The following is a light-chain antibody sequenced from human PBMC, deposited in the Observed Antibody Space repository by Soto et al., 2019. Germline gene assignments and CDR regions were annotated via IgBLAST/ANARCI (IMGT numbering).Light chain of an antibody. J-gene: IGLJ6*01. CDR2: VGTGGIVG. V-gene: IGLV9-49*01. CDR1: SGYSNYK. Sequence: QSVLTQPPSASASLGASVTLTCTLSSGYSNYKVDWYQQRPGKGPRFVMRVGTGGIVGSKGDGIPDRFSVLGSGLNRYLTIKKIQEEDERDYPCGADHGSGSNFVYVFGSGTQLTVL. CDR3: GADHGSGSNFVYV.